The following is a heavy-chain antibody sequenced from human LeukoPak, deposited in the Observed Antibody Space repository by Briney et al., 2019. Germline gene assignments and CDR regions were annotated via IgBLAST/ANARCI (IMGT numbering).Heavy chain of an antibody. Sequence: SETLSLTCTVSGGSISSGSYYWSWIRQPAGKGLEWIGRIYTSGSTNCNPSLKSRVTISVDTSKNQFSLKLSSVTAADTAVYYCARERSPNSSGYYLGYYYYYMDVWGKGTTVTISS. CDR3: ARERSPNSSGYYLGYYYYYMDV. J-gene: IGHJ6*03. V-gene: IGHV4-61*02. CDR2: IYTSGST. D-gene: IGHD3-22*01. CDR1: GGSISSGSYY.